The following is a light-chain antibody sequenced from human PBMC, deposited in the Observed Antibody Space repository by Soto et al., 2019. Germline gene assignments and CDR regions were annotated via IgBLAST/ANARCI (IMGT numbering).Light chain of an antibody. J-gene: IGKJ1*01. Sequence: DVQLTQSPSTLSASVGDRVTITCRASQSVSSWLAWYQAKPGKDPNLLIYKASTLESGVASRFSGSGSGTEFTLTISSLQPDDFATYYCQQYRSYSWTFGQGTKVEI. CDR1: QSVSSW. V-gene: IGKV1-5*03. CDR3: QQYRSYSWT. CDR2: KAS.